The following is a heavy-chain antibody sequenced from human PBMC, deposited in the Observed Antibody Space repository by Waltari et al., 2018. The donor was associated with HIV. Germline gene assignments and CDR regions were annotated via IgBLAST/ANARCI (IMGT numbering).Heavy chain of an antibody. D-gene: IGHD3-22*01. CDR2: IYTSGST. J-gene: IGHJ4*02. CDR3: ARDGPTYYYDSSGYYCLDY. V-gene: IGHV4-61*02. Sequence: QVQLQESGPGLVKPSQTLSLTCTVSGGSISSGSYYWSWIRQPAGKGLEWIGRIYTSGSTTYNPSLKSRVTISVDTSKNQFSLKLSSVTAADTAVYYCARDGPTYYYDSSGYYCLDYWGQGTLVTVSS. CDR1: GGSISSGSYY.